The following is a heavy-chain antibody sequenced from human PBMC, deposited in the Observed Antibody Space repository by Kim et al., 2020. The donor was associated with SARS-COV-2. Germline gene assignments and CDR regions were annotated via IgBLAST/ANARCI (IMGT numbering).Heavy chain of an antibody. CDR3: ARDFSRLGGNDAFDI. CDR1: GFTFSSYS. J-gene: IGHJ3*02. Sequence: GGSLRLSCAASGFTFSSYSMNWVRQAPGKGLEWVSSISSSSSYIYYADSVKGRFTISRDNAKNSLYLQMNSLRAEDTAVYYCARDFSRLGGNDAFDIWGQGTMVTVSS. D-gene: IGHD3-16*01. V-gene: IGHV3-21*01. CDR2: ISSSSSYI.